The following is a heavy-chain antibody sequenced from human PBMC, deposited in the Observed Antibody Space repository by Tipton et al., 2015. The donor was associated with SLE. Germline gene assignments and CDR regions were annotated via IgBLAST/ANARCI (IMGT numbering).Heavy chain of an antibody. CDR1: GYSISSGYY. J-gene: IGHJ4*02. CDR3: ARDQTYDSSGYGGFDY. V-gene: IGHV4-38-2*02. D-gene: IGHD3-22*01. CDR2: IYHSGST. Sequence: TLSLTCAVSGYSISSGYYWGWIRQPPGKGLEWIGSIYHSGSTYYNPSLKSRVTISVDRSKNQFSLKLSSVTAADTAVYYCARDQTYDSSGYGGFDYWGQGTLVTVSS.